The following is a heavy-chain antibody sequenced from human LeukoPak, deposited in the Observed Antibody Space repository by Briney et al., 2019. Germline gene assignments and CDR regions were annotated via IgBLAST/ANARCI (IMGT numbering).Heavy chain of an antibody. CDR3: ARVGCSGGSCYPYYYYMDV. CDR2: IKQDGSEK. D-gene: IGHD2-15*01. CDR1: GFTFSSYW. Sequence: PGGSLRLSCAASGFTFSSYWMSWVRQAPGKGLEWVANIKQDGSEKYYVDSVKGRFTISRDNAKNSLYLQMNSLKAEDTAVYYCARVGCSGGSCYPYYYYMDVWGKGTTVTVSS. V-gene: IGHV3-7*01. J-gene: IGHJ6*03.